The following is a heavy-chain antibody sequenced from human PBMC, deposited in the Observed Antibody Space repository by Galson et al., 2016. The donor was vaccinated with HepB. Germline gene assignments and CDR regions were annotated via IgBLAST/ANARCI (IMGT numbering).Heavy chain of an antibody. CDR3: AKGPLNGRYYYYGMDV. CDR2: ISGGGDST. J-gene: IGHJ6*02. V-gene: IGHV3-23*01. Sequence: SLRLXCAASGXXFSXXXMIXXRQAPGKGLEXVSAISGGGDSTYYAESVKGQFTISRDNSRDTVYLQMNSLRAEDTAVYFCAKGPLNGRYYYYGMDVWGQGATVTVSS. D-gene: IGHD2-8*01. CDR1: GXXFSXXX.